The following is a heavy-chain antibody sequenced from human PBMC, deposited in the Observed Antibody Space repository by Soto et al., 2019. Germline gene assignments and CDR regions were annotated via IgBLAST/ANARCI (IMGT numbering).Heavy chain of an antibody. D-gene: IGHD3-9*01. CDR2: ISYDGSNK. Sequence: GGSLRLSCAASGFTFSSYGMHWVRQAPGKGLEWVAVISYDGSNKYYADSVKGRFTISRDNSKNTLYLQMNSLRAEDTAVYYCAKDFDDILTGFPADYWGQGTLVTVSS. CDR3: AKDFDDILTGFPADY. V-gene: IGHV3-30*18. CDR1: GFTFSSYG. J-gene: IGHJ4*02.